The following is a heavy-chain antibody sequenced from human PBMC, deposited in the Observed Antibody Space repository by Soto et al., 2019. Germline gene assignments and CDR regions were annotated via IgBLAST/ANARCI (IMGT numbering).Heavy chain of an antibody. CDR3: AKGAATTVPYYFDY. Sequence: GASVKVSCKASGYTFTNYAINWVRQAPGQRIEWMGWISAGDDNTKYSQKFQGRVTITRDTSASTAYMELNSLRAEDTAVYYCAKGAATTVPYYFDYWGQGTLVTVSS. V-gene: IGHV1-3*01. D-gene: IGHD5-12*01. J-gene: IGHJ4*02. CDR2: ISAGDDNT. CDR1: GYTFTNYA.